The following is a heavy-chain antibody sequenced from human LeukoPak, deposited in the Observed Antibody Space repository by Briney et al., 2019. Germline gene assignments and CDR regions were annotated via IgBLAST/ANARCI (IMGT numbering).Heavy chain of an antibody. D-gene: IGHD3-10*01. V-gene: IGHV4-61*09. CDR1: GGSISSGSYY. J-gene: IGHJ4*02. CDR3: ARELSGITMVRGVIIRYFDY. Sequence: SQTLSLTCTVSGGSISSGSYYWSWIRQPAGKGLEWIGEINHSGSTNYNPSLKSRVTISVDTSKNQFSLKLSSVTAADTAVYYCARELSGITMVRGVIIRYFDYWGQGTLVTVSS. CDR2: INHSGST.